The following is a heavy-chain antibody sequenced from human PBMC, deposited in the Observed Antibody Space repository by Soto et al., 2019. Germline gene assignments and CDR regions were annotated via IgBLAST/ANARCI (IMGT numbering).Heavy chain of an antibody. CDR3: ARGGPHRRITGTTVFRYYFDY. Sequence: QVQLQESGPGLVKPSQTLSLTCTVSGGSISSGGYYWSWIRQHPGKGLEWIGYIYYSGSTYYNPSLKSRVTLSVDTSKNQFSLKLSSVTAADTAVYYCARGGPHRRITGTTVFRYYFDYWGQGTLVTVSS. CDR2: IYYSGST. V-gene: IGHV4-31*03. D-gene: IGHD1-7*01. J-gene: IGHJ4*02. CDR1: GGSISSGGYY.